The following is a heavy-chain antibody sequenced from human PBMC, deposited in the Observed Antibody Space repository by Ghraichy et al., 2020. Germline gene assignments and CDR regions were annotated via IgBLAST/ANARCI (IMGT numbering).Heavy chain of an antibody. V-gene: IGHV3-33*01. CDR1: GFIFRNYG. Sequence: GGPLRLSCAASGFIFRNYGMHWVRQVPGKGLEWVAMIWYDGSNKYHGDSVKGRFTISRDNSKNTLYLEMNNLRPDDTAVYYCARLPPLNYYGMDVWGQGPRAASP. CDR2: IWYDGSNK. J-gene: IGHJ6*02. CDR3: ARLPPLNYYGMDV.